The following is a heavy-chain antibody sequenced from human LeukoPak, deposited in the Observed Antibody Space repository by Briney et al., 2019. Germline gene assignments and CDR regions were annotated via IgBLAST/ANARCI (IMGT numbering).Heavy chain of an antibody. Sequence: SEILSLTCAVSGGSISSGAYSWSWIRQPPRKGLEWIGYVYYSGGTYYNPSLKSRVTISVDTSQNQFSLQLSSVTAADTAVYYCARSVLWFGDLSSYYYYMDVWGKGTTVTISS. D-gene: IGHD3-10*01. V-gene: IGHV4-30-4*07. CDR2: VYYSGGT. CDR3: ARSVLWFGDLSSYYYYMDV. CDR1: GGSISSGAYS. J-gene: IGHJ6*03.